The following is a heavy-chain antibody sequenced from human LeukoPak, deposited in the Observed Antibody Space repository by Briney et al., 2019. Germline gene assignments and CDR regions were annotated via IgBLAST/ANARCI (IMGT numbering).Heavy chain of an antibody. J-gene: IGHJ4*02. CDR1: GYNFNDYY. Sequence: ASVKLCCKTSGYNFNDYYVNRVRQLPGQAYEWLGGINTAAGDTKFEETLKDRVTMTRDSSVNTAYLDLRSLTSDDAAIYYCARGLFREYEWAQRGFDFWGQGTLVTVSS. D-gene: IGHD1-26*01. V-gene: IGHV1-2*02. CDR3: ARGLFREYEWAQRGFDF. CDR2: INTAAGDT.